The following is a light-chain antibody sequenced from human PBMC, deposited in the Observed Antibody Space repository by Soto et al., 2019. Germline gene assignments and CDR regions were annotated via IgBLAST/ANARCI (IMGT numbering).Light chain of an antibody. J-gene: IGKJ1*01. V-gene: IGKV3-20*01. Sequence: EMVMTQSPATLYVSPGESATLSCRASQSVGSNLAWYQQKPGQAPRLLIYGASSRASGIPDRFSGSGSGTDFTLTISRLEPEDFAVYCCQQYGRSPWTFGQGTKVDIK. CDR3: QQYGRSPWT. CDR1: QSVGSN. CDR2: GAS.